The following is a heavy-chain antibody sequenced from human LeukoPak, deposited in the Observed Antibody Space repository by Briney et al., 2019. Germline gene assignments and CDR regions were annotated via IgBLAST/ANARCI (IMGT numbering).Heavy chain of an antibody. CDR2: ISSSSSYI. V-gene: IGHV3-21*01. J-gene: IGHJ4*02. CDR3: ARDGYTNGGFDY. CDR1: GFTFSSYS. D-gene: IGHD5-24*01. Sequence: GGSLRLSCAASGFTFSSYSMNWVRQAPGKGLEWVSSISSSSSYIYYADSVKGRFTISRDNAKNSLYLRMNSLRAEDTAVYYCARDGYTNGGFDYWGQGTLVTVSS.